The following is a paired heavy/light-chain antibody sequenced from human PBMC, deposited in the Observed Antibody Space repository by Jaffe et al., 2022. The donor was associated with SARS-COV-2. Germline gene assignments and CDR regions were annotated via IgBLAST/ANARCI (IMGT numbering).Heavy chain of an antibody. CDR2: IYWDDDK. D-gene: IGHD3-16*01. J-gene: IGHJ4*02. CDR1: GFSLSTSGVG. V-gene: IGHV2-5*02. CDR3: AHLDYVWGSSKNYFDY. Sequence: QITLKESGPTLVKPTQTLTLTCTFSGFSLSTSGVGVGWIRQPPGKALEWLALIYWDDDKQYSPSLNSRLTITKDTSKNQVVLTMTNMDPVDTATYYCAHLDYVWGSSKNYFDYWGQGTLVTVSS.
Light chain of an antibody. CDR3: QQSYSTPWT. Sequence: DIQMTQSPSSLSTSVGDRVTITCRASQSISNYLNWYQQKSGKAPKLLIYAASTLQSGVPSRFSGSGSGTDFTLTISSLQPEDFATYYCQQSYSTPWTFGQGTKVEIK. CDR2: AAS. J-gene: IGKJ1*01. V-gene: IGKV1-39*01. CDR1: QSISNY.